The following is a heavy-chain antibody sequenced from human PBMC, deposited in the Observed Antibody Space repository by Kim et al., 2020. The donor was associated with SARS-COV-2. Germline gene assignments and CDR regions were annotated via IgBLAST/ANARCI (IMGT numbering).Heavy chain of an antibody. CDR3: ATKGGVVIGKTQDAFAN. CDR1: GFMFTDYW. Sequence: GGSLRLSCAGSGFMFTDYWMSWVRQAPGKGLEWVANINQDGSEKFYMDSVMGRFTISRDNAKNSLYLHMIRLTAEDTAVYYCATKGGVVIGKTQDAFANWGQGTMVTVSS. J-gene: IGHJ3*02. D-gene: IGHD3-3*01. V-gene: IGHV3-7*01. CDR2: INQDGSEK.